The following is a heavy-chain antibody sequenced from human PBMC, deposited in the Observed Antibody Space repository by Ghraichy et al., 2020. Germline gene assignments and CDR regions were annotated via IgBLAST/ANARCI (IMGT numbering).Heavy chain of an antibody. CDR3: AKTVALQLLSWFDP. CDR2: ISGSGGST. J-gene: IGHJ5*02. D-gene: IGHD2-2*01. V-gene: IGHV3-23*01. CDR1: GFTFSSYA. Sequence: GESLNISCAASGFTFSSYAMSWVRQAPGKGLEWVSAISGSGGSTYYADSVKGRFTISRDNSKNTLYLQMNSLRAEDTAIYYCAKTVALQLLSWFDPWGQGTLVTVSS.